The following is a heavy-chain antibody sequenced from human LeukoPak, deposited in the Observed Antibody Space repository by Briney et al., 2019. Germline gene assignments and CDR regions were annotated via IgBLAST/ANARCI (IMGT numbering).Heavy chain of an antibody. D-gene: IGHD6-13*01. J-gene: IGHJ5*02. V-gene: IGHV1-69*06. CDR2: IIPIFGTA. CDR3: ARGEQQLDGGWFDP. CDR1: GCTFSSYA. Sequence: SVKVSCKASGCTFSSYAISWVRQAPGQGLEWMGGIIPIFGTANYAQKFQGRVTITADKSTSTGYMELSSLRSEDTAVYYCARGEQQLDGGWFDPWGQGTLVTVSS.